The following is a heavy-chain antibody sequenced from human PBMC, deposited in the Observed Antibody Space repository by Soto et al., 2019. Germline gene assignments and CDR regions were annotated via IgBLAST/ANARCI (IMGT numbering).Heavy chain of an antibody. V-gene: IGHV1-18*01. Sequence: QVQLVQSGAEVKKPGASVKVSCKASGYTFTSYGISWVRXAPGXGLEWMGWISAYNGNTNYAQKLQGRVTMTTDTXXXXXXXXXXXXXXXXXXXYXXXRVLTAAGFDYWGQGTLVTVSS. J-gene: IGHJ4*02. CDR3: XRVLTAAGFDY. CDR1: GYTFTSYG. CDR2: ISAYNGNT. D-gene: IGHD6-13*01.